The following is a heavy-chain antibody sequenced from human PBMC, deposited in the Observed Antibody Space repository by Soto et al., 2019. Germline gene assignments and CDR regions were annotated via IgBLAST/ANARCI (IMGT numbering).Heavy chain of an antibody. V-gene: IGHV3-30-3*01. D-gene: IGHD3-10*01. CDR2: ISSDGSNK. CDR3: AGDHGITMGRGPRY. J-gene: IGHJ4*02. CDR1: GFTFSSYA. Sequence: QVQLVESGGGVVQPGRSLRLSCAASGFTFSSYAMHWVRQAPGKGLEWVAVISSDGSNKYYADSVKGRFTISRDNSKNPLYLQMNSLRPEDTAVYYCAGDHGITMGRGPRYWGQGTLVTVSS.